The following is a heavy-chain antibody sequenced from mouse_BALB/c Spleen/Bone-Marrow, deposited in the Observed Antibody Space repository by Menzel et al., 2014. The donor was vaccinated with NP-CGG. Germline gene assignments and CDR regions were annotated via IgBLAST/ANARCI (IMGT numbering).Heavy chain of an antibody. Sequence: EVKLVESGGGLVQPGGSLKLSCAASGFDFSRYWMSWVRQAPGKGLEWIGEINPDSSTINYTPSLKDKFIISRDNAKNTLYLQMSKVRSEDTALYYCARNWDEGFAYWGQGTLVTVSA. D-gene: IGHD4-1*01. CDR2: INPDSSTI. V-gene: IGHV4-1*02. J-gene: IGHJ3*01. CDR3: ARNWDEGFAY. CDR1: GFDFSRYW.